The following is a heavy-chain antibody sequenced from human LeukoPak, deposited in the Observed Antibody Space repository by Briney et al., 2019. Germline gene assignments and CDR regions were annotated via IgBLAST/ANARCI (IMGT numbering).Heavy chain of an antibody. Sequence: SETLSLTCTVSGGSISSSGYYWGWIRQPPGKGLEWIGSICYGGSTYYNPSLKSRVTISVDTSKNQLSLNLTSVTAADTAVYYCSRENGAFSPFGYWGQGTLVTVLS. V-gene: IGHV4-39*07. J-gene: IGHJ4*02. D-gene: IGHD2-8*01. CDR1: GGSISSSGYY. CDR2: ICYGGST. CDR3: SRENGAFSPFGY.